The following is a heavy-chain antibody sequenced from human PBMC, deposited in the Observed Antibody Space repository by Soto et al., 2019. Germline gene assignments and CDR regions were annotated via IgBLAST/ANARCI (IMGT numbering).Heavy chain of an antibody. CDR1: GYTFTSYG. CDR3: MAILVGATLPFSDY. CDR2: ISAYNGNT. Sequence: VASVKVSCKASGYTFTSYGISWVRQAPGQGLEWMGWISAYNGNTNYAQKLQGRVTMTTDTSTSTAYMELRSLRSDDTAVYYCMAILVGATLPFSDYWGQGTLVTVSS. D-gene: IGHD1-26*01. V-gene: IGHV1-18*01. J-gene: IGHJ4*02.